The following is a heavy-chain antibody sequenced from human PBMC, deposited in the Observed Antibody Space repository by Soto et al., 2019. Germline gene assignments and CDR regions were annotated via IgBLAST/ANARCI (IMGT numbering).Heavy chain of an antibody. Sequence: HPGGSLRLSCAASGFTFSSYSMNWVRQAPGKGLEWVSYIRSDGLISYADSVKGRFTISTDNAKNSLYLQMNSLKDEDTAVYYCARDRDYAFDQWGQGTLVTVSS. CDR2: IRSDGLI. V-gene: IGHV3-48*02. J-gene: IGHJ4*02. CDR1: GFTFSSYS. D-gene: IGHD4-17*01. CDR3: ARDRDYAFDQ.